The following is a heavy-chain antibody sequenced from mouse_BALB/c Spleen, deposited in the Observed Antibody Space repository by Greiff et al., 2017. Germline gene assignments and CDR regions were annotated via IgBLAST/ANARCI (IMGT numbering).Heavy chain of an antibody. Sequence: EVQVVESGGDLVKPGGSLKLSCAASGFTFSSYGMSWVRQTPDKRLEWVATISSGGSYTYYPDSVKGRFTISRDNAKNTLYLQMSSLKSEDTAMYYCADYRYDYWGQGTTLTVSS. D-gene: IGHD2-14*01. CDR3: ADYRYDY. CDR1: GFTFSSYG. J-gene: IGHJ2*01. V-gene: IGHV5-6*01. CDR2: ISSGGSYT.